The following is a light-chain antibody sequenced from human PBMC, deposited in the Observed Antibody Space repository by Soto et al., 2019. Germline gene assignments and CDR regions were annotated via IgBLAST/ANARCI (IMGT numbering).Light chain of an antibody. CDR1: QPISNY. CDR3: QQTHAVPLT. CDR2: GAS. Sequence: DVQMTQSPSSLSASVGDRVTITCRASQPISNYLNWYQQKAGEAPKVLIFGASSLQSGVPSKLSGSGYGTAFTLIINNLHPDDFATYYCQQTHAVPLTFGQGTRL. J-gene: IGKJ5*01. V-gene: IGKV1-39*01.